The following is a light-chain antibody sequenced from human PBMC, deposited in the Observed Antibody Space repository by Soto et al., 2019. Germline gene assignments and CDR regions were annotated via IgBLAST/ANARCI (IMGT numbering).Light chain of an antibody. CDR3: AAWDDSLNGVV. CDR2: YDD. V-gene: IGLV1-36*01. Sequence: QLVLTQPPSVSEAPRQRVTISCSGSSSNIGNNAVNWYQQLPGKAPKLLIYYDDLLPSGVSDRFSGSKSGTSASLAISGLQSEDKADYYCAAWDDSLNGVVFGGGTQLTVL. CDR1: SSNIGNNA. J-gene: IGLJ2*01.